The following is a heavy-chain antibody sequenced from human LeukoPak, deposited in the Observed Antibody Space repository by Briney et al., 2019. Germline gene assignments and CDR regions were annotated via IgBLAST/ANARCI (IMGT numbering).Heavy chain of an antibody. V-gene: IGHV1-2*02. CDR1: GYTFTSYG. CDR3: ARAMRHYYDSSGYYNEDFQH. CDR2: INPNSGGT. D-gene: IGHD3-22*01. Sequence: ASVKVSCKASGYTFTSYGISWVRQAPGQGLEWMGWINPNSGGTNYAQKFQGRVTMTRDTSISTAYMELSRLRSDDTAVYYCARAMRHYYDSSGYYNEDFQHWGQGTLVTVSS. J-gene: IGHJ1*01.